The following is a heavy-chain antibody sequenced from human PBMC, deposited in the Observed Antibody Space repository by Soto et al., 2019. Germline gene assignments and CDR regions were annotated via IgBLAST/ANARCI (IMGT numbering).Heavy chain of an antibody. CDR1: GGTFSSYA. CDR2: IIPIFGTA. CDR3: ARHVPAAGYYYGMDV. V-gene: IGHV1-69*12. Sequence: QVQLVQSGAEVKKPGSSVKVSCKASGGTFSSYAISWVRQAPGQGLEWMGGIIPIFGTANYAQKFQGRVTXTAXXSXRTAYMELSSLRSEDTAVYYSARHVPAAGYYYGMDVWGHGTTVTVSS. J-gene: IGHJ6*02. D-gene: IGHD2-2*01.